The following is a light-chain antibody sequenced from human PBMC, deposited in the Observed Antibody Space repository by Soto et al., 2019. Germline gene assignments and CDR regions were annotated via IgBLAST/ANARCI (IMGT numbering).Light chain of an antibody. J-gene: IGKJ4*01. CDR1: QSVSSY. CDR2: GAS. V-gene: IGKV3-20*01. Sequence: EIVLTQSPATLSLSPGERATLSCRASQSVSSYLAWYQQKPGQAPRLLIYGASSRATGIPDRFSGSGSGTDFTLTISRLEPEDFSVYYCQQFAGAVTFGGGTKVDIK. CDR3: QQFAGAVT.